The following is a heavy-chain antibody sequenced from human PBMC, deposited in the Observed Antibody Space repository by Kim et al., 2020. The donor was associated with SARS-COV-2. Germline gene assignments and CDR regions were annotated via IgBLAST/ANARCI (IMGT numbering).Heavy chain of an antibody. V-gene: IGHV3-30*01. D-gene: IGHD1-26*01. CDR3: ARPFRYSGSYYGGAFDI. Sequence: VKGRFTISRDNSKNTLYLQMNSLRAEDTAVYYCARPFRYSGSYYGGAFDIWGQGTMVTVSS. J-gene: IGHJ3*02.